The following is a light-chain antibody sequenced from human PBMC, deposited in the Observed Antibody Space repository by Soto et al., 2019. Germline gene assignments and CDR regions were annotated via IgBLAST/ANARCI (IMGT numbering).Light chain of an antibody. CDR2: DVS. CDR3: SSYKTSSTYV. Sequence: QSVLTQPASVSGSPGQSIAISCTGTSSDVGGYNYVSWYQQHPGKAPKLMVYDVSNRPSGVSNRFSGSKSGNTASLTISGPQAEDEADYYCSSYKTSSTYVFGTGTKATAL. CDR1: SSDVGGYNY. V-gene: IGLV2-14*01. J-gene: IGLJ1*01.